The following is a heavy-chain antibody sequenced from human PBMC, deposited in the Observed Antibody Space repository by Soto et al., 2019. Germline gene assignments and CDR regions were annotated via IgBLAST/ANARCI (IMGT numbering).Heavy chain of an antibody. CDR2: IYSGGST. J-gene: IGHJ3*02. CDR1: GFTVSSYY. D-gene: IGHD3-10*01. Sequence: EVQLVETGGSLIQPGGSLRLSCAASGFTVSSYYMSWVRQAPGKGLEWVSIIYSGGSTYYADSVKGRFTISRDNSKNTLYLQMNSLRAEDTAVYYCARSLTYYYAMGAFDIWGQGTMVTVSS. V-gene: IGHV3-53*02. CDR3: ARSLTYYYAMGAFDI.